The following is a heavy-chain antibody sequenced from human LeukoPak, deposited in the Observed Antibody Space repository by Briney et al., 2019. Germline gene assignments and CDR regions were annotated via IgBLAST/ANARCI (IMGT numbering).Heavy chain of an antibody. CDR3: ARVVTGSYYIDY. CDR2: ISAYNGNT. J-gene: IGHJ4*02. V-gene: IGHV1-18*01. Sequence: GASVKVSCKASGYTSTSYGISWVRQAPGQGLEWMGWISAYNGNTNYAQKIQGRVTMTTDTSTSTTYMELRSLKSDDTAVYYCARVVTGSYYIDYWGQGTLVTVSS. CDR1: GYTSTSYG. D-gene: IGHD1-26*01.